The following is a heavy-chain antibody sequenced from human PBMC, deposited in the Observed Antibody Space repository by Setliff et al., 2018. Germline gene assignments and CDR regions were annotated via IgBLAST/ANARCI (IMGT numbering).Heavy chain of an antibody. D-gene: IGHD3-22*01. V-gene: IGHV4-38-2*02. CDR3: ARESRYYYDNLGTLDY. Sequence: PSETLSLTCAVSGYSISSGYYWGWIRQPPGKGLEWIGSIYHSGSTYYNPSLKSRVSISVDTSKNQFSLKLSSVTAADTVVYYCARESRYYYDNLGTLDYWGQGTLVTVSS. CDR1: GYSISSGYY. J-gene: IGHJ4*02. CDR2: IYHSGST.